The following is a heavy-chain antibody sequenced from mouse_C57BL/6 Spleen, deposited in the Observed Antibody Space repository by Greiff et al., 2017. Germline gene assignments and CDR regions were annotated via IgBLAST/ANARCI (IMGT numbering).Heavy chain of an antibody. J-gene: IGHJ1*03. CDR2: INPGSGGT. V-gene: IGHV1-54*01. CDR1: GYAFTTYL. D-gene: IGHD1-1*01. Sequence: QVQLQQSGAELVRPGTSVKVSCKASGYAFTTYLIEWVKQRPGQGLEWIGVINPGSGGTNYNEKFKGKATLTADTSSSTASMQLSSLTSEDSAVYFCARNYGRDWYFDVGGTGTTVTVSS. CDR3: ARNYGRDWYFDV.